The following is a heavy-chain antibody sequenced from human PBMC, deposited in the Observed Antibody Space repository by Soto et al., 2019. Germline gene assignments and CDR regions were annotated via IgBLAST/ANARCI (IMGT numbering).Heavy chain of an antibody. D-gene: IGHD3-10*01. Sequence: QVHLVESGGRVGQPGRSVRLSCAASGFTFRSYGMHWVRLAPGKGLEWVALIWYDGDTKYYADSVKGRFTISRDNSKNMLYLQMDSLRAEDTAVYYCARLGGSGSYTVDYWGQGTLVTVSS. J-gene: IGHJ4*02. CDR1: GFTFRSYG. CDR2: IWYDGDTK. V-gene: IGHV3-33*01. CDR3: ARLGGSGSYTVDY.